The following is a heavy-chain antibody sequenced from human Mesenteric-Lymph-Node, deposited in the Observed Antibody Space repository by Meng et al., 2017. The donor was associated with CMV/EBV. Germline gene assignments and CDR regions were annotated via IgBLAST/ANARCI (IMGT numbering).Heavy chain of an antibody. V-gene: IGHV3-21*06. CDR1: GFTFSTYW. CDR2: ITSTSYI. J-gene: IGHJ5*02. Sequence: GGSLRLSCGASGFTFSTYWMHWFRQAPGKGLEWVSSITSTSYISYIDSVKGRFSISRDNAKSSLFLEMNNLRAEDTALYYCAGEVGDCATSSCLNSWGQGTLVTVSS. CDR3: AGEVGDCATSSCLNS. D-gene: IGHD2-2*01.